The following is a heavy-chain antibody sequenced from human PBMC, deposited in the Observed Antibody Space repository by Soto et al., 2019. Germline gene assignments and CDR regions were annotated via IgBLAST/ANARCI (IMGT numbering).Heavy chain of an antibody. Sequence: SETLSLTCNVSGGSISSYYWSWIRQPPGKGLEWIGYIYYSGSTNYNPSLKSRVTISVDTSKNQFSLKLSSVTAADTAVYYCARSPLVGATIFDYWGQGTLVTVSS. CDR3: ARSPLVGATIFDY. CDR2: IYYSGST. D-gene: IGHD1-26*01. CDR1: GGSISSYY. J-gene: IGHJ4*02. V-gene: IGHV4-59*08.